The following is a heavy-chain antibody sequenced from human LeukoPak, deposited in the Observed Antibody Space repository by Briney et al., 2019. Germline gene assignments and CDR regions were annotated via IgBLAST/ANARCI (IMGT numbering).Heavy chain of an antibody. J-gene: IGHJ4*02. CDR2: MNPNSGNT. V-gene: IGHV1-8*01. D-gene: IGHD3-3*01. CDR3: ARDSNYDFWSGYWGYYFDY. CDR1: GYTFTSYD. Sequence: GASVKVSCKASGYTFTSYDINWVRQATGQGLEWMGWMNPNSGNTGYAQKFQGRVTMTTDTSTSTAYMELRSLRSDDTAVYYCARDSNYDFWSGYWGYYFDYWGQGTLVTVSS.